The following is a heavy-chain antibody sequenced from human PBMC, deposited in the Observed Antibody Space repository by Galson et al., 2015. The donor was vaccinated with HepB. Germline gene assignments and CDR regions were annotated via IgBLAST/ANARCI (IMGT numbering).Heavy chain of an antibody. D-gene: IGHD6-13*01. V-gene: IGHV4-59*01. Sequence: ETRSLSCTVAGGSISSYYWSWLRQPAGGGVGGVGYIYYSGSTNYNPSLKSRVTISVDTSKNQFSLKLSSVTAADTAVYYCARAISSSWYDYWGQGTLVTVSS. J-gene: IGHJ4*02. CDR2: IYYSGST. CDR3: ARAISSSWYDY. CDR1: GGSISSYY.